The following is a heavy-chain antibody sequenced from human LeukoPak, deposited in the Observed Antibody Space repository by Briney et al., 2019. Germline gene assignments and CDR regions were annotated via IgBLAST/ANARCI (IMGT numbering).Heavy chain of an antibody. CDR3: ARDGDDYYDSSGPAHY. Sequence: PGGSLRLSCAASGFTFSGSAMHWVRQASGKGLEWVGRIRSKANSYATAYAASVKGRFTISRDDSKNTAYLQMNSLRAEDTAVYYCARDGDDYYDSSGPAHYWGQGTLVTVSS. V-gene: IGHV3-73*01. CDR2: IRSKANSYAT. D-gene: IGHD3-22*01. J-gene: IGHJ4*02. CDR1: GFTFSGSA.